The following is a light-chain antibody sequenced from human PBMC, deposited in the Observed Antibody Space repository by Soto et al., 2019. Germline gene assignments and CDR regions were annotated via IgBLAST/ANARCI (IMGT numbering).Light chain of an antibody. Sequence: QSVLTQPRSVSGSPGQSVTISCAGTSSDVGGYNYVSWYQQHPGKAPKLMIYDVSKRPSGVPDRFSGSKSGNTASLTISGLQADDEADYYCCSYAGRYTDVFGTGTKVTV. CDR3: CSYAGRYTDV. V-gene: IGLV2-11*01. J-gene: IGLJ1*01. CDR1: SSDVGGYNY. CDR2: DVS.